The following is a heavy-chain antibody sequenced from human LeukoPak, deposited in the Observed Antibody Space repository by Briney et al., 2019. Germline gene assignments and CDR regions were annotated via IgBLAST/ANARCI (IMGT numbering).Heavy chain of an antibody. V-gene: IGHV4-39*01. Sequence: SETLSLTCTVSGGSIRSSYYYWGWIRQPPGKGLEWIGSIYDSGSTYYNPSLKSRVTISVDTSKNQFSLKLSSVTAADTAVYYCARSHYYDSSGSHNNWFDPWGQGTLVTVSS. CDR3: ARSHYYDSSGSHNNWFDP. J-gene: IGHJ5*02. D-gene: IGHD3-22*01. CDR2: IYDSGST. CDR1: GGSIRSSYYY.